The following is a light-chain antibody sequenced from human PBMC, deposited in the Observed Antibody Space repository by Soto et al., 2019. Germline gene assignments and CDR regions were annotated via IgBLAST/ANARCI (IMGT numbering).Light chain of an antibody. Sequence: QAVVTQEPSLTVSPGGTVTLTCGSSTGAVTSGHYAYWFQQKPGQAPRTLIHNTNKKHSWTPARFSGSLLGGKAALTLSGAQPEDEADYYCLLYYVFAVVFGGGTKVTVL. CDR2: NTN. CDR1: TGAVTSGHY. V-gene: IGLV7-46*01. J-gene: IGLJ2*01. CDR3: LLYYVFAVV.